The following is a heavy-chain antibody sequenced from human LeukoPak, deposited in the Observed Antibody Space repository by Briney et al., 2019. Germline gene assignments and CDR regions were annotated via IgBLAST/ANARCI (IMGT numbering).Heavy chain of an antibody. Sequence: GAGVKVSCKPSGYTFTSYGIRGVRPAPGQRLEWMGGINPNRGGPNNAQKFQGRVTMTRDTSISTDYMELSRLRSDDTPVYYCASPRNQQLVDDDAFDIWGQGTMVTVSS. J-gene: IGHJ3*02. CDR1: GYTFTSYG. CDR3: ASPRNQQLVDDDAFDI. CDR2: INPNRGGP. V-gene: IGHV1-2*02. D-gene: IGHD6-13*01.